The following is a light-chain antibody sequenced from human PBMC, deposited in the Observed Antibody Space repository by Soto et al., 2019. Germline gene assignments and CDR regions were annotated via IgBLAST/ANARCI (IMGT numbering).Light chain of an antibody. CDR1: HSFSTN. J-gene: IGKJ5*01. CDR2: GAS. Sequence: DRATLSFRASHSFSTNLAWYQHKPGQGPRLLVYGASTRATGVPPRFSGSGSGTEFTLTISSLQSEDFAVYYCQQYNNWPLITFGQGTRLENK. V-gene: IGKV3-15*01. CDR3: QQYNNWPLIT.